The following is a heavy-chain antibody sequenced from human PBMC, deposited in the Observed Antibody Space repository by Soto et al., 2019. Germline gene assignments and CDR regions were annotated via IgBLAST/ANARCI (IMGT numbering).Heavy chain of an antibody. CDR1: GGTLSRYT. CDR2: IIPILGIA. Sequence: GASVKVSCKASGGTLSRYTISLVRQAPGQRAEWVGRIIPILGIANYAQKFQGRVTITSEKSTSPAYMELSSLRSKDTAVYYCASHPREQAYCDYIWGSYRPSGYFDYLGQVTLVTISS. CDR3: ASHPREQAYCDYIWGSYRPSGYFDY. J-gene: IGHJ4*02. V-gene: IGHV1-69*02. D-gene: IGHD3-16*01.